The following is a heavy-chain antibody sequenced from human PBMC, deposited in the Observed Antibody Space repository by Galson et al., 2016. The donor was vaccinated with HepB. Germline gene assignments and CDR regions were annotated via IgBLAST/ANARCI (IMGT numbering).Heavy chain of an antibody. CDR1: GFTFTSYA. V-gene: IGHV3-23*01. Sequence: SLRLSCAASGFTFTSYAMSWVRQAPGKGLEWVSAVSGSGTITYYTDSVQGRFTISRDNSTNTLYLQMNSLRAEDTAVYYWAKDTLVQGIIGGYFDYWGQGTLVTVSS. CDR2: VSGSGTIT. J-gene: IGHJ4*02. D-gene: IGHD3-10*01. CDR3: AKDTLVQGIIGGYFDY.